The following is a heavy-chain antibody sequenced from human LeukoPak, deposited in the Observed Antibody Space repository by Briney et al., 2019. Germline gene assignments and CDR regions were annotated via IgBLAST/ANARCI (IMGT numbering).Heavy chain of an antibody. CDR3: ASLRPRQQLVLDF. J-gene: IGHJ4*02. CDR1: GFTFSSYE. CDR2: ISSSGSTI. D-gene: IGHD6-13*01. V-gene: IGHV3-48*03. Sequence: GGSLRLSCAASGFTFSSYEVNWVRQAPGKGLEWVSYISSSGSTIYYADSVKGRFTISRDNAKNSLYLQMNSLRAEDTAVYYCASLRPRQQLVLDFWGQGTLVAVSS.